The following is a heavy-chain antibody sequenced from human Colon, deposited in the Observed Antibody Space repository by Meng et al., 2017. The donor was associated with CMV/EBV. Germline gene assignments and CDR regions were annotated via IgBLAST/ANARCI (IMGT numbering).Heavy chain of an antibody. Sequence: SETLSLTCTVSGVSISSTGYYWGWTRQPPGQGLEWIGNVYDGGKTYYNPSLKSRITISLDTTERQFSLKLSSMTAADTAVYYCSRDVGEYRVYSRLDWGQGTVVTVSS. J-gene: IGHJ4*02. D-gene: IGHD6-13*01. CDR3: SRDVGEYRVYSRLD. CDR2: VYDGGKT. V-gene: IGHV4-39*07. CDR1: GVSISSTGYY.